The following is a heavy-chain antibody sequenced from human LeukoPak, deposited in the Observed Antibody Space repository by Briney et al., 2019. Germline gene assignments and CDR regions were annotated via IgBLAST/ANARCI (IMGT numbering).Heavy chain of an antibody. CDR2: ICYSGST. CDR1: GGSISSYY. D-gene: IGHD3-16*02. CDR3: ARLYGGDDYVWGSYRPVGYFDY. Sequence: SETLSLTCTVSGGSISSYYWSWIRQPPGKGLEWIGYICYSGSTNYNPSLKSRVTISVDTSKNQFSLKLSSVTAADTAVYYCARLYGGDDYVWGSYRPVGYFDYWGQGTLVTVSS. J-gene: IGHJ4*02. V-gene: IGHV4-59*08.